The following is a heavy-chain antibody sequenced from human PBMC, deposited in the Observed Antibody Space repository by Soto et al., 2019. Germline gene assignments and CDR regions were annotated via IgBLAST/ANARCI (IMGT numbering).Heavy chain of an antibody. Sequence: ASVQVSCNASGYTFTSYAMHWVRQAPGERLEWMGWINAGNGNRKYSQKFQGRVTITRDTSARAAYMERSSLRSEGTAVYYCTRSFRKLALVHYRGQGNLGHVSS. CDR2: INAGNGNR. CDR3: TRSFRKLALVHY. J-gene: IGHJ4*02. CDR1: GYTFTSYA. D-gene: IGHD6-6*01. V-gene: IGHV1-3*01.